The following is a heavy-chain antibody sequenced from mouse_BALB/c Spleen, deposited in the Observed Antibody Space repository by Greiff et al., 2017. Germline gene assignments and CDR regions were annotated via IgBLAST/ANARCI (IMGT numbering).Heavy chain of an antibody. J-gene: IGHJ4*01. D-gene: IGHD2-2*01. V-gene: IGHV14-3*02. Sequence: EVKLVESGAELVKPGASVKLSCTASGFNIKDTYMHWVKQRPEQGLEWIGRIDPANGNTKYDPKFQGKATITADTSSNTAYLQLSSLTSEDTAVYYCARNGYDGDYYAMDYWGQGTSVTVSS. CDR2: IDPANGNT. CDR3: ARNGYDGDYYAMDY. CDR1: GFNIKDTY.